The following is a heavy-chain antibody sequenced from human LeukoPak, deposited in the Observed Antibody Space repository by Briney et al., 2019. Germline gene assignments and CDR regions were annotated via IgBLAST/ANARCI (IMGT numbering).Heavy chain of an antibody. D-gene: IGHD3-10*01. CDR1: GFTFSSYA. CDR2: ISGSGGST. CDR3: AKGSRVRGVIGVDYYYYYMDV. Sequence: GGSLRLSCAASGFTFSSYAMSWVRQAPGKGLEWVSAISGSGGSTYYADSVKGRFTISRDNSKNTLYLQMNSLRAEDTAVYYCAKGSRVRGVIGVDYYYYYMDVWGKGTTVTISS. V-gene: IGHV3-23*01. J-gene: IGHJ6*03.